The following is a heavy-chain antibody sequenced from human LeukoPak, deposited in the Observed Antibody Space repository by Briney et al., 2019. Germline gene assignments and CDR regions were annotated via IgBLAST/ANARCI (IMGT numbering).Heavy chain of an antibody. Sequence: GASVKVSCKASGGTFSSYAISWVRQAPGQGLEWMGGIIQIFGTTKYAQKFQGRVTLTTDESTSTAYMELSGLTSEDTAVYYCARVGVPAAYFYHMDVWGEGTTVTVFS. D-gene: IGHD2-2*01. CDR3: ARVGVPAAYFYHMDV. CDR2: IIQIFGTT. CDR1: GGTFSSYA. V-gene: IGHV1-69*05. J-gene: IGHJ6*03.